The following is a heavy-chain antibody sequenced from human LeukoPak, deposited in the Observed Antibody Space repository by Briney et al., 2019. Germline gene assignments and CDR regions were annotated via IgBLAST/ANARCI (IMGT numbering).Heavy chain of an antibody. J-gene: IGHJ4*02. D-gene: IGHD6-13*01. V-gene: IGHV3-30*18. CDR1: GFTFSSYV. Sequence: GGSLRLSCAASGFTFSSYVMHWVRQAPGKGLEWVAVISYDGSNKYYADSVKGRFTISRDNSKNTLYLQMNSLRAEDTAVYDCAKPGLPGYSSSWLDYWGQGTLVTVSS. CDR3: AKPGLPGYSSSWLDY. CDR2: ISYDGSNK.